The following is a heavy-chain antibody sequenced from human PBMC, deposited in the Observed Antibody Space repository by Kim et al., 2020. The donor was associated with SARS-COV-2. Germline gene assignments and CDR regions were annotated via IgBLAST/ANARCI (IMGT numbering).Heavy chain of an antibody. CDR2: INSDGSST. Sequence: GGSLRLSCAASGFTFSTYWMYWVRQAPGKGLVLVSRINSDGSSTNYADSVKGRFTISRDNAKNTLYLQMNSLRAEDTAVYYCARSSSTSCPCYYMDVWGKGTTVTVSS. J-gene: IGHJ6*03. CDR1: GFTFSTYW. D-gene: IGHD2-2*01. CDR3: ARSSSTSCPCYYMDV. V-gene: IGHV3-74*01.